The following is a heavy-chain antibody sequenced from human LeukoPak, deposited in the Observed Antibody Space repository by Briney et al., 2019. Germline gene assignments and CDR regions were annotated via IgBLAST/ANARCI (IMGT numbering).Heavy chain of an antibody. D-gene: IGHD5-24*01. J-gene: IGHJ4*02. V-gene: IGHV1-2*02. CDR2: INPNSGGT. Sequence: ASVKVSCKASGYTFTGYYMHWVRQAPGQGLEWMGWINPNSGGTNYAQKFQGRATMTRDTSISTAYMELSRLRSDDTAVYYCAREFQRRDGYNDDYWGQGTLVTVSS. CDR3: AREFQRRDGYNDDY. CDR1: GYTFTGYY.